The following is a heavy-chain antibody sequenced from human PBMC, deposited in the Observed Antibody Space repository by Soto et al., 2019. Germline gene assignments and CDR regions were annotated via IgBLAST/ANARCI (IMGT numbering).Heavy chain of an antibody. CDR1: GFSLSNSGES. D-gene: IGHD3-10*01. J-gene: IGHJ4*02. CDR3: AHGDPLDFHY. V-gene: IGHV2-5*01. Sequence: QITLEESGPAVVKPTQTLTLTCTFSGFSLSNSGESVGWIRQPPGKALEWLGLIYWNGIERYNPSLKRRLSITKDTSKNHVLLTVTNMAPVDTATYFCAHGDPLDFHYWGQGTLVTVSP. CDR2: IYWNGIE.